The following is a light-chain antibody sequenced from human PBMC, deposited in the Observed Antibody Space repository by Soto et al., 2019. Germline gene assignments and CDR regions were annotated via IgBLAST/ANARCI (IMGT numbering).Light chain of an antibody. Sequence: QSALTQPASVSVSPGQSITISCTGTSNDVGGYNYVSWYEQHLGKVPKLIIYDVTYRPSGVSNRFSGSKSGNTASLTISGLQAEDEGDYYCASYASSSTLVFGTGTKVTVL. CDR1: SNDVGGYNY. V-gene: IGLV2-14*03. CDR3: ASYASSSTLV. CDR2: DVT. J-gene: IGLJ1*01.